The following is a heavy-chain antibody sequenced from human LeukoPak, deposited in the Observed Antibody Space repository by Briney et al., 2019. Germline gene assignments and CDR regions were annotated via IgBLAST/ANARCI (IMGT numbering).Heavy chain of an antibody. CDR2: IERDGSEK. J-gene: IGHJ4*02. CDR3: ARVPTGGGWTYDY. V-gene: IGHV3-7*01. D-gene: IGHD3-16*01. CDR1: GFTFSSYW. Sequence: GGSLRLSCAASGFTFSSYWMSWVRQAPGKGLEWVATIERDGSEKYYVDSVKGRFTLSRDNAKNSLYLQMNSLRAEDTAVYYCARVPTGGGWTYDYWGQGTLVTVSS.